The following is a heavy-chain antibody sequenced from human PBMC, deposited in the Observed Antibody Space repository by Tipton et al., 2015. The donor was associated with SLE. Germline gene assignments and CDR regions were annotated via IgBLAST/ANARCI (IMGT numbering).Heavy chain of an antibody. V-gene: IGHV4-38-2*01. D-gene: IGHD3-10*01. CDR1: GYSLSSGYY. CDR2: IYHSGGT. J-gene: IGHJ6*03. Sequence: TLSLTCAVSGYSLSSGYYWGWIRQPPGKGLEWIGCIYHSGGTYYNPSLKSRVTISVDTSKNQFSLKLSSVTAADTAVYYCARIIRGVYYYYMDVWGKGTTVTVSS. CDR3: ARIIRGVYYYYMDV.